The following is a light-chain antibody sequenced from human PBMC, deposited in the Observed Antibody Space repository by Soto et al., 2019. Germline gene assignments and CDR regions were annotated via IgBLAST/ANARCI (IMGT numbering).Light chain of an antibody. J-gene: IGKJ3*01. Sequence: IQMTQSPSSVSASVGDRVTMTCRARQGVGGWLAWYQQQPGKVPKLLIYATSSLHSGVPSRFSGSGSGTDFTLSISSLQPEDFATYYCQQTHSLPLSFGPGTKVDIK. V-gene: IGKV1-12*01. CDR1: QGVGGW. CDR3: QQTHSLPLS. CDR2: ATS.